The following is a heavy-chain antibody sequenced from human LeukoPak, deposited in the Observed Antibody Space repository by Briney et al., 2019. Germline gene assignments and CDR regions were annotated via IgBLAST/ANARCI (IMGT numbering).Heavy chain of an antibody. CDR3: VRDHYYSMDV. Sequence: GGSLRISCAASGFTFSTSSLHWVRQAPGKGLVWVSRITSDGSNTTYADSVKGRFTISRDNPKNTLYLQMNSLRAEDTAVYYCVRDHYYSMDVWGQGTTVTVS. CDR2: ITSDGSNT. J-gene: IGHJ6*02. V-gene: IGHV3-74*03. CDR1: GFTFSTSS.